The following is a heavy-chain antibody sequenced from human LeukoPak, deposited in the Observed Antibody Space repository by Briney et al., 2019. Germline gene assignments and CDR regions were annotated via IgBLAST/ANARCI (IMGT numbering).Heavy chain of an antibody. V-gene: IGHV4-59*02. CDR3: VGGGDWLPEY. CDR2: IYYSENT. Sequence: SETLSLTCKVSGASVSGKFWSWIRHSPGNGLEWIGLIYYSENTKLNSSLKSRVAMSIDTSKNQFSLSLNSVTTSDTAVYFCVGGGDWLPEYWGHGTQVVVSS. CDR1: GASVSGKF. D-gene: IGHD3/OR15-3a*01. J-gene: IGHJ4*01.